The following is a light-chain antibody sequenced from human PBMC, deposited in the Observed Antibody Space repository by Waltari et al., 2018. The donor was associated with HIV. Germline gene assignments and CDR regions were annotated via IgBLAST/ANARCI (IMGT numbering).Light chain of an antibody. V-gene: IGLV1-47*01. Sequence: QSVVTQPPSASGTLGQRVTISCSGGTSNIGSNYVYWYQHLPGTSPKLLIYVNDQRPSGVPDRISGSKSGTSASLAISGLRSEDEADYYCASWDDSLGGYWIFGGGTNLTVL. CDR1: TSNIGSNY. CDR2: VND. J-gene: IGLJ2*01. CDR3: ASWDDSLGGYWI.